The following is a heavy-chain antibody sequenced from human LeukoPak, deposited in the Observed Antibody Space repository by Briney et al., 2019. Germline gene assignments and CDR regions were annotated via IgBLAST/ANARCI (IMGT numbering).Heavy chain of an antibody. CDR2: ISWNSGSI. CDR1: GFTFDDYA. J-gene: IGHJ4*02. D-gene: IGHD6-19*01. Sequence: GGSLRLSCAASGFTFDDYAMHWDRKAPGKGLDLVSGISWNSGSIGYADSVKGRFTISRDNAKNSLYLQMNSLRAEDTALYYCANGASYSSGWSASDYWGQGTLVTVSS. V-gene: IGHV3-9*01. CDR3: ANGASYSSGWSASDY.